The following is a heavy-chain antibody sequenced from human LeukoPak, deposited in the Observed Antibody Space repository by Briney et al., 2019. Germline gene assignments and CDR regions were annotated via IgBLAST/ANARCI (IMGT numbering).Heavy chain of an antibody. V-gene: IGHV4-59*08. CDR2: IYYSGST. D-gene: IGHD3-16*02. J-gene: IGHJ3*02. CDR3: ASHYRYAFDI. CDR1: GGSISSYY. Sequence: SVTLSLTCTVSGGSISSYYWSWIRQPPGKGLEWIGYIYYSGSTNYNPSLKSRVTISVDTSKNQFSLKLSSVTAADTAVYYCASHYRYAFDIWGQGTMVTVSS.